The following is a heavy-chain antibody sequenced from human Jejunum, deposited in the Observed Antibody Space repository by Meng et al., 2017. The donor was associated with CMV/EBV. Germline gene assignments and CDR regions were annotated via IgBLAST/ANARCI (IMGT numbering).Heavy chain of an antibody. CDR3: AKDVFQQLSFHY. J-gene: IGHJ1*01. CDR1: GFRFSNHG. Sequence: TASGFRFSNHGMHCVRQATGIGLKWVAFIQYDGRNKYYADSVKGRITISRDNSKNMLYLQMYNLRPEDTAVYYCAKDVFQQLSFHYWGQGTLVTVSS. D-gene: IGHD6-13*01. V-gene: IGHV3-30*02. CDR2: IQYDGRNK.